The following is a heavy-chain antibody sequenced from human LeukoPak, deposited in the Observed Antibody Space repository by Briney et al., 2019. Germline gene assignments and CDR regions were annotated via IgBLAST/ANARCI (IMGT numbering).Heavy chain of an antibody. D-gene: IGHD5-18*01. Sequence: GGSLRLSCAASGFTFDDYAMHWVRQAPGKGLEWVSGISWNSGSIGYADSVKGRFTISRDNAKNSLYLQMNSLRAEDTAVYYCARGINSSSAFDIWGQGTMVIVSS. CDR3: ARGINSSSAFDI. CDR2: ISWNSGSI. J-gene: IGHJ3*02. V-gene: IGHV3-9*01. CDR1: GFTFDDYA.